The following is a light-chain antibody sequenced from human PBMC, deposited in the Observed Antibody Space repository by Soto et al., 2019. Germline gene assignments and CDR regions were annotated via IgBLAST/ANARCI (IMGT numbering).Light chain of an antibody. Sequence: QSVLTLPASVSGSPGQSITISCTGTSSDVGSYNLVSWYQQHPGKAPKLMIYEGSKRPSGVSNRFSGSKSGNTASLTISGLQAEDEADYYCCSYTGSSTFYVFGTGTKVTV. V-gene: IGLV2-23*01. CDR3: CSYTGSSTFYV. CDR2: EGS. CDR1: SSDVGSYNL. J-gene: IGLJ1*01.